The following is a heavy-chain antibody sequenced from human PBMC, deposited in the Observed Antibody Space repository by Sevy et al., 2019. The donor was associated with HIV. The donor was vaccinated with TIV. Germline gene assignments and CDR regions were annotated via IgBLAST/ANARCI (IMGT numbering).Heavy chain of an antibody. CDR2: IWYDGSNK. CDR3: ARGGLYGMDV. V-gene: IGHV3-33*01. CDR1: GFTFSSYG. Sequence: LSLTCAASGFTFSSYGMHWVRQAPGKGLEWVAVIWYDGSNKYYADSVKGRFTISRDTSKNTLYLQMNSLRAEDTAGYYCARGGLYGMDVWGQGTTVTVSS. D-gene: IGHD3-16*01. J-gene: IGHJ6*02.